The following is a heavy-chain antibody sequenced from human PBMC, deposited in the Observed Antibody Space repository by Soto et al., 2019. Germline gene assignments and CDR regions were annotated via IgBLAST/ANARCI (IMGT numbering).Heavy chain of an antibody. CDR2: IKSKTDGGTT. D-gene: IGHD3-3*01. Sequence: EVQLVESGGGLVKPGGSLSLSCAASGFTFSNAWMNWVRQAPGKGLEWVGRIKSKTDGGTTYYAAPVKGRFTMSRDDSKNTLYLQMNSLKTEDTAVYYCTTHGYDFWSCYYYGPIDCWGQGTLVTVSS. CDR1: GFTFSNAW. CDR3: TTHGYDFWSCYYYGPIDC. V-gene: IGHV3-15*07. J-gene: IGHJ4*02.